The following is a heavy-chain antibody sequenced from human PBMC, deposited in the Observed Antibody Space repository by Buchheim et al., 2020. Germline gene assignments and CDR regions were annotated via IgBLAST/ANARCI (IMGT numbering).Heavy chain of an antibody. D-gene: IGHD3-3*01. Sequence: QVQLVESGGGVVQPGRSLRLSCAASGFTFSSYGMHWVRQAPGKGLEWVAVISYDGSNKYYADSVEGRFAISRDNSKNTLYLQMNSLRAEDTAVYYCAKTLELWSGYFPFDYWGQGTL. V-gene: IGHV3-30*18. CDR1: GFTFSSYG. CDR2: ISYDGSNK. J-gene: IGHJ4*02. CDR3: AKTLELWSGYFPFDY.